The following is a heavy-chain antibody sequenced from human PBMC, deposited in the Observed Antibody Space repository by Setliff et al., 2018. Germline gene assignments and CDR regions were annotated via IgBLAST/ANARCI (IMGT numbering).Heavy chain of an antibody. D-gene: IGHD2-2*01. CDR1: GYTFSDYG. CDR2: ISAHTGNT. J-gene: IGHJ4*02. CDR3: SRLVRFCIRTSCQRLSGGDF. Sequence: ASVKVSCKTSGYTFSDYGIAWVRQAPGQGLEWMGWISAHTGNTFYSPKFHGRLTLTTDTSTRTAYMQLRSLDSDDTAVYYCSRLVRFCIRTSCQRLSGGDFWGQGTLVTGSS. V-gene: IGHV1-18*01.